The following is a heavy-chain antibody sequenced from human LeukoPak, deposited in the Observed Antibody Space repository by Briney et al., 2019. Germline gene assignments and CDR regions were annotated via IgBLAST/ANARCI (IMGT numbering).Heavy chain of an antibody. D-gene: IGHD2-2*01. CDR1: GGTFSSYA. V-gene: IGHV1-69*05. CDR3: ARGPGAEYQLPPPYFQH. Sequence: SVKVSCKASGGTFSSYAISWVRQAPGQGLEWMGGIIPIFGTANYAQKFQGRVTITTDESTSTAYMELSSLRSEDTAVYYCARGPGAEYQLPPPYFQHWGQGTLVTVSS. CDR2: IIPIFGTA. J-gene: IGHJ1*01.